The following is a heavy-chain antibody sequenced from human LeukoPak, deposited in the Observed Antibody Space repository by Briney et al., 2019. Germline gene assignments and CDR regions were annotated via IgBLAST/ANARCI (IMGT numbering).Heavy chain of an antibody. CDR2: ISGSGGST. Sequence: GGSPRLSCAASGFTFSSYAMSWVRQAPGKGLEWVSAISGSGGSTYYADSVKGRFTISRDNSKNTLYLQMNSLRAEDTAVYYCAKGTNVLLWFGEPYYFDYWGQGTLVTVSS. CDR1: GFTFSSYA. CDR3: AKGTNVLLWFGEPYYFDY. J-gene: IGHJ4*02. D-gene: IGHD3-10*01. V-gene: IGHV3-23*01.